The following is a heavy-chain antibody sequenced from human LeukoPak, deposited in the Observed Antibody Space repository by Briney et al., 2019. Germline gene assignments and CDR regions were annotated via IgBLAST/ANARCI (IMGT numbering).Heavy chain of an antibody. CDR3: ARQAYSSNLGWFDP. D-gene: IGHD6-13*01. V-gene: IGHV4-39*01. Sequence: SETLSLTCTVSGGSISSSSYYWGWIRQPPGKGLEWIGSIYYSGITYYNPSLTSRVSISLDTSKNQFSLKLSSVTAADTAVYYCARQAYSSNLGWFDPWGQGTLVTVSS. CDR2: IYYSGIT. J-gene: IGHJ5*02. CDR1: GGSISSSSYY.